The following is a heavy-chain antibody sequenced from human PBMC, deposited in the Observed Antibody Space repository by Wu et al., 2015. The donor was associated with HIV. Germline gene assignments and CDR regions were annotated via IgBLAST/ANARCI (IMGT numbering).Heavy chain of an antibody. D-gene: IGHD3-22*01. CDR3: ARDLGDIKRYYDTTSQGY. CDR2: INPGSGDT. J-gene: IGHJ4*02. Sequence: QVQLLQSGAEVKKPGASVMVSCKASGYTFTEYYMYWVRQAPGQGLEWLGWINPGSGDTNSVQRFQGRITMTRDTSISTAYMEISGLRSDDTAVFYCARDLGDIKRYYDTTSQGYWGQGTLVTVSS. V-gene: IGHV1-2*02. CDR1: GYTFTEYY.